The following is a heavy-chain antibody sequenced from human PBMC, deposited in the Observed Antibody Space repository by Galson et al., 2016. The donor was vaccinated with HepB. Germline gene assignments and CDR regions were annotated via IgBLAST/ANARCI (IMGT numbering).Heavy chain of an antibody. D-gene: IGHD5-18*01. CDR1: GFTFTPHT. V-gene: IGHV3-48*01. J-gene: IGHJ2*01. CDR2: ISPNGATI. CDR3: ARVQFSSGSYWVFDP. Sequence: SLRLSCAASGFTFTPHTMNWVRQPPGQGLESVSSISPNGATIHYADSVKGRFTVSRYKAKNSLYLQMNGLRAEDTAVYYCARVQFSSGSYWVFDPWGRGTLVTVSS.